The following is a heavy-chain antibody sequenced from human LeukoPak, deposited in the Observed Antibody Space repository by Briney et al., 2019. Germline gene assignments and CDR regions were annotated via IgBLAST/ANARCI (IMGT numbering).Heavy chain of an antibody. CDR3: AKDQERCALATHLDY. Sequence: GGSLRLSCAASGFTFSSYGMHWVRQAPGKGLEWVADIWYDGSNKYYADSVKGRFTISRDNSKNTLYLQMNSLRAEDTAVYYCAKDQERCALATHLDYCGQGTLVTVSS. J-gene: IGHJ4*02. CDR2: IWYDGSNK. V-gene: IGHV3-33*06. D-gene: IGHD5-12*01. CDR1: GFTFSSYG.